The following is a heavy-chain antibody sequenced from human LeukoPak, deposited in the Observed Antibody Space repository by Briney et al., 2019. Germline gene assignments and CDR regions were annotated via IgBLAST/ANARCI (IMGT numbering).Heavy chain of an antibody. D-gene: IGHD6-19*01. CDR1: GFTLSTYA. CDR3: VKDPSSRGWAFDY. J-gene: IGHJ4*02. V-gene: IGHV3-33*06. CDR2: IWYDGNNK. Sequence: GGALRLSCAASGFTLSTYAMLWVRQAPGKGLEWVAMIWYDGNNKHYADSVKGRFTISRDNSKNTLDLQMNSLRADDTAVDYCVKDPSSRGWAFDYWGQGTLVTVSS.